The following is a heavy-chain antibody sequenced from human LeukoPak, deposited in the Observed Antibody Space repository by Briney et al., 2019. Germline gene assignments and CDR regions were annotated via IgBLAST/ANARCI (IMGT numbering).Heavy chain of an antibody. Sequence: ASVKVSCKASGYTFTGYYMHWVRQAPGQGLEWMGWINPNSGGTNYAQKFQGRVTMTRDTSISTAYMELSRLRSDDTAVYYCARDFLWFGEKSSVRSFEGIDPWGQGTLVTVSS. D-gene: IGHD3-10*01. CDR1: GYTFTGYY. J-gene: IGHJ5*02. CDR3: ARDFLWFGEKSSVRSFEGIDP. V-gene: IGHV1-2*02. CDR2: INPNSGGT.